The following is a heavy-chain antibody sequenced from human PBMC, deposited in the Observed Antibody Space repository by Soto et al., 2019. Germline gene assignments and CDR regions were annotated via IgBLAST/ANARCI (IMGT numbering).Heavy chain of an antibody. Sequence: LRLSCAASGFIFSNAWMNWVRQAPGKGLEWVGRVKRESDGGTTDYAAPVKGRFTISRDDSKNTLYLQMNSLNTEDTAVYYCTTASFSGWQVAVFYSWALGPWVPVSA. J-gene: IGHJ5*01. CDR1: GFIFSNAW. CDR2: VKRESDGGTT. V-gene: IGHV3-15*07. D-gene: IGHD3-22*01. CDR3: TTASFSGWQVAVFYS.